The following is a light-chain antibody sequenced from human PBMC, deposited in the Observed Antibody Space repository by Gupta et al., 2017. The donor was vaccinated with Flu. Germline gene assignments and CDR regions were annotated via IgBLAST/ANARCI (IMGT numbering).Light chain of an antibody. J-gene: IGKJ1*01. Sequence: GERATLSCRTSQSVSSYFAWYQQKPGQAPRLLIYEASNRATGIPARFSGSGSGTDFTLIISSLEPEDFAVYYCQQRSSWPWTFGQGTKVGI. CDR2: EAS. V-gene: IGKV3-11*01. CDR3: QQRSSWPWT. CDR1: QSVSSY.